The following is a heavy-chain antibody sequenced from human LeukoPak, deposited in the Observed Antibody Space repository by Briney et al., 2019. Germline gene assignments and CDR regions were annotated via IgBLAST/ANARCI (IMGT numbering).Heavy chain of an antibody. J-gene: IGHJ6*02. V-gene: IGHV5-51*01. CDR2: IYPVDSDT. CDR3: ARLPQDYYYHGMDV. Sequence: GESLKISCQGSGYDFATYWIGWVRQMPGKGLEWMGKIYPVDSDTKYSPSFQGQVTSSADKSLGSAYLQWSSLKSSDTAMYYCARLPQDYYYHGMDVWGQGTTVSVS. CDR1: GYDFATYW.